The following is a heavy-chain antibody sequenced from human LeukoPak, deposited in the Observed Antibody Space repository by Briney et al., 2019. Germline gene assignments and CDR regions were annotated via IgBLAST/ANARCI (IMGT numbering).Heavy chain of an antibody. V-gene: IGHV4-34*01. CDR3: ARGPDWFDP. J-gene: IGHJ5*02. CDR2: INHSGST. Sequence: TGGSLRLSCAASGITFSRFWMSWVRQPPGKGLEWIGEINHSGSTNYNPSLKSRVTISVDTSKNQFSLKLSSVTAADTAVYYCARGPDWFDPWGQGTLVTVSS. CDR1: GITFSRFW.